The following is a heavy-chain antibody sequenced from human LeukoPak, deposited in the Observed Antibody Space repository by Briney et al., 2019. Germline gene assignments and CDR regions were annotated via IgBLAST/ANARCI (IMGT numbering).Heavy chain of an antibody. CDR3: AWGKGPLFDY. V-gene: IGHV4-39*07. CDR2: IYYSGST. J-gene: IGHJ4*02. D-gene: IGHD3-16*01. CDR1: GGSISSSSYY. Sequence: PSETLSLTCTVSGGSISSSSYYWGWIRQPPGKGLEWIGSIYYSGSTYYNPSLKSRGTISVDTSKNQFSLKLSSVTAADTAVYYCAWGKGPLFDYWGQGTLVTVSS.